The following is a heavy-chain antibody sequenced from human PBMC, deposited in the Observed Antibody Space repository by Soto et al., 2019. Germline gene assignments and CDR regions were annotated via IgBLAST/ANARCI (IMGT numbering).Heavy chain of an antibody. V-gene: IGHV4-59*12. J-gene: IGHJ4*01. CDR3: TRDVFVEVAAIIY. CDR2: IYYSGST. Sequence: SETLSLTCTVSGGSISSYYWSWIRQPPGKGLEWIGYIYYSGSTNYNPSLKSRVTISRDDSKSIAYLQMNSLKTEDTAVYYCTRDVFVEVAAIIYWSHGTLVTVSS. D-gene: IGHD2-21*02. CDR1: GGSISSYY.